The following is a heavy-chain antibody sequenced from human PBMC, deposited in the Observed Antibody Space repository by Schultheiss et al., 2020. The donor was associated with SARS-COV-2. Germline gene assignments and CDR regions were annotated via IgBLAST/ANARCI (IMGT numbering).Heavy chain of an antibody. V-gene: IGHV4-39*07. D-gene: IGHD3-10*01. CDR2: IYYSGST. CDR1: GGSISSSSYY. CDR3: ARGGQSRFSYFFDY. J-gene: IGHJ4*02. Sequence: SETLSLTCTVSGGSISSSSYYWGWIRQPPGKGLEWIGSIYYSGSTNYNPSLKSRVTISVDTSKNQFSLKLSSVTAADTAVYYCARGGQSRFSYFFDYWGQGTLVTVSS.